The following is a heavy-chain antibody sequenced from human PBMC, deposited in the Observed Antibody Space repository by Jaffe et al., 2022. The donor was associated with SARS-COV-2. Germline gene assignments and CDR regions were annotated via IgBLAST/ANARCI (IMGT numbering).Heavy chain of an antibody. J-gene: IGHJ6*03. CDR2: IYSGGST. CDR1: GFTVSSNY. Sequence: EVQLVETGGGLIQPGGSLRLSCAASGFTVSSNYMNWVRQAPGKGLEWVSVIYSGGSTYYADSVKGRFTISRDDSKNTLYLHMNSLRAEDTAVYYCAREGRSLTYYYMDVWGKGTTVTVSS. D-gene: IGHD3-3*01. CDR3: AREGRSLTYYYMDV. V-gene: IGHV3-53*02.